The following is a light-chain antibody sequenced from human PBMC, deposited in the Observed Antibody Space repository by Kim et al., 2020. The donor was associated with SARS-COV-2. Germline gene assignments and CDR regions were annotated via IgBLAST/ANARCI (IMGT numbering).Light chain of an antibody. CDR1: SSDVGGYDY. J-gene: IGLJ2*01. CDR3: SSYTSRSTLDVV. CDR2: DVS. V-gene: IGLV2-14*04. Sequence: ITSSGNGTSSDVGGYDYVSWYQTHPGKAPNLMIYDVSYRPSGVSNRFSGSKSDNTASLTISGLQAEDEADSYCSSYTSRSTLDVVFGGGTQLTVL.